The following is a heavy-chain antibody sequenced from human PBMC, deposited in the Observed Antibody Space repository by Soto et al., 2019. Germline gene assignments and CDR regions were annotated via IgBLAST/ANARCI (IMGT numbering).Heavy chain of an antibody. Sequence: QVQLQESGPGLVKPSQTLSLTCTVSGGSISSGGYYWSWIRQHPGKGLEWIGYIYYSGSTYYNPSLKSRVTIAVDTSKNQFSLKLSSVTAADTAVYYCARGGKGANYYDSSGYGDDAFDIWGQGTMVTVSS. CDR2: IYYSGST. CDR1: GGSISSGGYY. J-gene: IGHJ3*02. V-gene: IGHV4-31*03. D-gene: IGHD3-22*01. CDR3: ARGGKGANYYDSSGYGDDAFDI.